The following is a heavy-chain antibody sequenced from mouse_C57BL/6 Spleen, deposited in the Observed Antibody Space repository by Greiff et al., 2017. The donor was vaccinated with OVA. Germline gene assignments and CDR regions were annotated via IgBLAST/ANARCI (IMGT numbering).Heavy chain of an antibody. CDR1: GYTFTSYG. V-gene: IGHV1-81*01. CDR2: IYPRSGNT. J-gene: IGHJ2*01. Sequence: VQRVESGAELARPGASVKLSCKASGYTFTSYGISWVKQRTGQGLEWIGEIYPRSGNTYYNEKFKGKATLTADKSSSTAYMELRSLTSEDSAVYFCAHYYGSSYIDYWGQGTTLTVSS. D-gene: IGHD1-1*01. CDR3: AHYYGSSYIDY.